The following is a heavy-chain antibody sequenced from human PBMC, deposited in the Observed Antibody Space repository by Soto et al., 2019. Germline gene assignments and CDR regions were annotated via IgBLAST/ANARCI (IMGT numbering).Heavy chain of an antibody. Sequence: PGEPLKMSCKGSGYSFTSYWISWVRQMPGKGLEWMGRIDPSDSYTNYSPSFQGHVTISADKSISTAYLQWSSLKASDTAMYYCARRPNYYDSSGYGAFDIWRQGTMVPVSS. CDR1: GYSFTSYW. V-gene: IGHV5-10-1*01. J-gene: IGHJ3*02. CDR3: ARRPNYYDSSGYGAFDI. D-gene: IGHD3-22*01. CDR2: IDPSDSYT.